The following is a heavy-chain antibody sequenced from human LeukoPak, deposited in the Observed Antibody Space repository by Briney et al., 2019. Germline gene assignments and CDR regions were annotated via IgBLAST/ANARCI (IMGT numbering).Heavy chain of an antibody. V-gene: IGHV4-59*12. D-gene: IGHD2-2*01. CDR2: IYYSGST. J-gene: IGHJ5*02. Sequence: SETLPLTCTVSGGSISSYYWSWFRQPPGKGLEWIGYIYYSGSTNYNPSLKSRVTMSVDTSKNQFSLKLRSVTAADTAVYYCARDGCSGTGCYGNWFDPWGQGTLVTVSS. CDR3: ARDGCSGTGCYGNWFDP. CDR1: GGSISSYY.